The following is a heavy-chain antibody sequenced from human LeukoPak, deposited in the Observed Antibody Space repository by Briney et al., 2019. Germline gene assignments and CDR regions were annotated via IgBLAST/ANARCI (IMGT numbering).Heavy chain of an antibody. CDR2: INGDGSTT. J-gene: IGHJ4*02. CDR1: GFIFSSYW. D-gene: IGHD3-10*01. CDR3: AEAASVRGVSY. V-gene: IGHV3-74*01. Sequence: PGGSLRLSFAASGFIFSSYWMHWVRQAPGKGPLWVSHINGDGSTTNYADSVKGRFTISRDNAKNTLYLQMNSLRAEDTAVYYCAEAASVRGVSYWGQGTLVTVSS.